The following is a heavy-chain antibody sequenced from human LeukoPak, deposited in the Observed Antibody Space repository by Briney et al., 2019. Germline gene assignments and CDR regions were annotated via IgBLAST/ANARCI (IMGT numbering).Heavy chain of an antibody. J-gene: IGHJ4*02. Sequence: GGSLRLSCAASGFTFSSYWMHWVRQAPGKGLVWVSHFNSDGTTTNYADSVRGRFTITRDNAKNTLYLQMNSLRVEDTAVYYCAVGRGYDIFDYWGQGTLVAVSS. V-gene: IGHV3-74*01. CDR3: AVGRGYDIFDY. D-gene: IGHD3-9*01. CDR2: FNSDGTTT. CDR1: GFTFSSYW.